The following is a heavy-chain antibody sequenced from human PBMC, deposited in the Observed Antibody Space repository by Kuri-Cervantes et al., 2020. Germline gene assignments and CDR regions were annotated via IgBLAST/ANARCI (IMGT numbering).Heavy chain of an antibody. J-gene: IGHJ6*03. CDR1: GGSVNSGGYY. Sequence: SETLSLTCTVSGGSVNSGGYYWSWIRQPPGKGLEWIGEINQSGSTNYNPSLKSRVTISVDTSKNQFSLKLSSVTAADTAVYYCARDYYDSSGYYYYYYYMDVWGKGTTVTVSS. D-gene: IGHD3-22*01. CDR2: INQSGST. CDR3: ARDYYDSSGYYYYYYYMDV. V-gene: IGHV4-61*08.